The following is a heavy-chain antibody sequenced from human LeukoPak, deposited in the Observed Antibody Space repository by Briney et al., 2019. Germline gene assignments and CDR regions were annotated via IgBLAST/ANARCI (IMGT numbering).Heavy chain of an antibody. CDR1: GGSFSGYY. V-gene: IGHV4-34*01. Sequence: SETLSLTCAVYGGSFSGYYWSWIRQPPGKGLEWIGEINHSGSTNYNPSLKSRVTISVDTSKNQFSLKLSSVTAADTAVYYCARDSGYEGFDYWGQGTLVTVSS. CDR2: INHSGST. J-gene: IGHJ4*02. CDR3: ARDSGYEGFDY. D-gene: IGHD5-12*01.